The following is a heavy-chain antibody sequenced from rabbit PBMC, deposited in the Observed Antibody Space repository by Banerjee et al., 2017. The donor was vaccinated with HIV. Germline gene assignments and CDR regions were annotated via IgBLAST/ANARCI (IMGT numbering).Heavy chain of an antibody. CDR1: GFSFSSSYC. CDR3: VRVPQYASSSGYYRDL. V-gene: IGHV1S40*01. D-gene: IGHD1-1*01. J-gene: IGHJ4*01. CDR2: IYTGSGST. Sequence: QSLEESGGDLVKPGASLTLTCTASGFSFSSSYCMCWVRQAPGKGLEWIGCIYTGSGSTYYASWAKGRFTISKTSSTTVTLQMTSLTAADTATYFCVRVPQYASSSGYYRDLWGPGTLVTVS.